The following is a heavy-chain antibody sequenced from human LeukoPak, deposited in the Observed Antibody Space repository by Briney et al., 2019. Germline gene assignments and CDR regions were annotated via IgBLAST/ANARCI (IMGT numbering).Heavy chain of an antibody. Sequence: SETQSLTCTVSGGSISSYYWSWIRQPAGKGLEWTGRIYTSGSTNYNPSLKSRVTISVDKSKSQFSLKLSSVTAADTAVYFCARVHYYYDSSGYYFDAFDIWGQGTMVTVSS. V-gene: IGHV4-4*07. CDR2: IYTSGST. D-gene: IGHD3-22*01. CDR1: GGSISSYY. J-gene: IGHJ3*02. CDR3: ARVHYYYDSSGYYFDAFDI.